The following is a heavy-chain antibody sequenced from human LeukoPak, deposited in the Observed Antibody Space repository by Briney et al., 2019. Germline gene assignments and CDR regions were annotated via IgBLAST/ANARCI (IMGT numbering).Heavy chain of an antibody. V-gene: IGHV3-48*01. J-gene: IGHJ6*04. Sequence: QPGGSLRLSCAASGFTFSSYSMNWVRQAPGKGLEWVSYISSSSTIYYADSVKGRFTVSRDNAKNSLYLQMNSLRAEDTAVYYCAAEGMDVWGKGTTVTVSS. CDR1: GFTFSSYS. CDR2: ISSSSTI. CDR3: AAEGMDV.